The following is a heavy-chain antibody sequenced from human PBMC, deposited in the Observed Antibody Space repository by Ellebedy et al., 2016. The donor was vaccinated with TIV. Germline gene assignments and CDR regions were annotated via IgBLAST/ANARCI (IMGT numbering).Heavy chain of an antibody. D-gene: IGHD5-18*01. CDR3: ARVVDSYGLRYFDY. Sequence: GESLKISCAASGFTFSHYYMTWVRQAPGKGLAWVANIDQNGVEKSYVDSVKGRFTISRDNAGNSLYMQMNSLRAEDTAVYYCARVVDSYGLRYFDYWGQGTLVTVSS. J-gene: IGHJ4*02. CDR2: IDQNGVEK. V-gene: IGHV3-7*03. CDR1: GFTFSHYY.